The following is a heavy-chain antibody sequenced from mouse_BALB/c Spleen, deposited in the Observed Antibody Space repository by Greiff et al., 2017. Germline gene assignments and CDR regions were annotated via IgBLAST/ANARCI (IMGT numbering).Heavy chain of an antibody. Sequence: EVKLVESGGGLVKPGGSLKLSCAASGFTFSSYAMSWVRQTPEKRLEWVASISSGGSTYYPDSVKGRFTISRDNARNILYLQMSSLRSEDTAMYYCAAYDYAWFAYWGQGTLVTVSA. V-gene: IGHV5-6-5*01. D-gene: IGHD2-4*01. J-gene: IGHJ3*01. CDR2: ISSGGST. CDR1: GFTFSSYA. CDR3: AAYDYAWFAY.